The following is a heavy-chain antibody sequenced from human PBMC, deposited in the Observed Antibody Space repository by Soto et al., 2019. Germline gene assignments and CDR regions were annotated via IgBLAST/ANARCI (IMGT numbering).Heavy chain of an antibody. CDR3: AQSTGWPGFDF. Sequence: EVQLVESGGGLIQPGGSLRLSCAASGFTVSSKYMSWVRQAPGKGLEWVSVIYSGGNTYYADSMRGRFTVSRDNAKNTLYLQMNSLRAEDTAIYFCAQSTGWPGFDFWGQGTLVTVSS. CDR2: IYSGGNT. CDR1: GFTVSSKY. J-gene: IGHJ4*02. V-gene: IGHV3-53*01. D-gene: IGHD6-19*01.